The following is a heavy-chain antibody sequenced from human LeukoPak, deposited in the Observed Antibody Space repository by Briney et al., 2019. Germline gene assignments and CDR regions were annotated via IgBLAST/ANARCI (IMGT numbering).Heavy chain of an antibody. CDR3: ARAIEVGAMTPFDY. J-gene: IGHJ4*02. V-gene: IGHV4-39*07. Sequence: SETLSLTCTVSGGSISSSSYYWGWVRQPPGKGLEWIGSIYHSGSTYYNPSLKSQVTISVDTSKNQFSLKLTSVTAADTAVYYCARAIEVGAMTPFDYWGQGTLVTVSS. D-gene: IGHD1-26*01. CDR1: GGSISSSSYY. CDR2: IYHSGST.